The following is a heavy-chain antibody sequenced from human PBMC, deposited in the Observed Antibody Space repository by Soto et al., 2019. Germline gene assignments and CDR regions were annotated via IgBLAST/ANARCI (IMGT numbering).Heavy chain of an antibody. CDR3: ARTPGDYAGSKFHY. J-gene: IGHJ4*02. CDR2: IYYSGST. CDR1: GGSISSGGYY. D-gene: IGHD4-17*01. Sequence: PSETLSLTCTVSGGSISSGGYYWSWIRQHPGKGLEWIGYIYYSGSTYYNPSLKSRVTISVDTSKNQFSLKLSSVTAADTAVYYCARTPGDYAGSKFHYWGQGTLVTVS. V-gene: IGHV4-31*03.